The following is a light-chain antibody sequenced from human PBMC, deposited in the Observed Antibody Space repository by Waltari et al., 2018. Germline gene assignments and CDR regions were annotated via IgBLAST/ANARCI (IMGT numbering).Light chain of an antibody. Sequence: EVVMTQSPYTLSVTPGGRATLSCRASQSIATNLAWYQQRRGQAPRLRIFDASPRATPIPGRFSGSGSGSQFTLTISSLQSDDSAVYYCQQYNRWPPITFGQVTRLEIK. CDR1: QSIATN. CDR2: DAS. V-gene: IGKV3-15*01. J-gene: IGKJ5*01. CDR3: QQYNRWPPIT.